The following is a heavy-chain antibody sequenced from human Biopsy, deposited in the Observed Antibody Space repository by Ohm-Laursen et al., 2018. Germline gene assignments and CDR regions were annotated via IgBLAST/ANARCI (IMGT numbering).Heavy chain of an antibody. D-gene: IGHD3-9*01. CDR3: ARVPAYPSIDGYYGLDL. J-gene: IGHJ6*02. V-gene: IGHV1-2*02. Sequence: SVKVSCKASGYTFAGYYLHWVRQAPGHGLEWMGWINPNSGNANYAQSFQGRLTVTRDTSITTAYMELTSLTSDDTAIYYCARVPAYPSIDGYYGLDLWGQGTTVTVSS. CDR1: GYTFAGYY. CDR2: INPNSGNA.